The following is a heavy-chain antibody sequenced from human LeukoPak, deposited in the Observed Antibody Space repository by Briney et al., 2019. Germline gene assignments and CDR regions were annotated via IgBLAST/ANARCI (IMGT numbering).Heavy chain of an antibody. CDR3: AKGLRTGVGPYMGYHYYMDV. CDR2: INDNGAGT. CDR1: GFTFSSYA. Sequence: GGSLRLSCAASGFTFSSYAMSWVRQAPGKGLKWVSTINDNGAGTYYADSVKGRFTISRDNSYNTVSLQMYSLRDEDTGVYYCAKGLRTGVGPYMGYHYYMDVWGKGATVTVSS. J-gene: IGHJ6*03. D-gene: IGHD3-16*01. V-gene: IGHV3-23*01.